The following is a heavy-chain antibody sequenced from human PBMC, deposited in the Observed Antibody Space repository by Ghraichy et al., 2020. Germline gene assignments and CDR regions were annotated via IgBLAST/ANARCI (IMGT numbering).Heavy chain of an antibody. J-gene: IGHJ2*01. V-gene: IGHV4-4*02. CDR3: ARCPRVKGRPFDL. Sequence: ESLNISCAVSGGSISSSNWWSWVRQPPGKGLEWIGEIYHSGSTNYNPSLKSRVTISVDKSKNQFSLKLSSVTAADTAVYYCARCPRVKGRPFDLWGRGTLVTVSS. CDR1: GGSISSSNW. CDR2: IYHSGST.